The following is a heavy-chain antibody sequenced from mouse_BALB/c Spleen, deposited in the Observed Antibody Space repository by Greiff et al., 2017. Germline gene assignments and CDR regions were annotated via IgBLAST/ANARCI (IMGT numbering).Heavy chain of an antibody. J-gene: IGHJ1*01. Sequence: EVKLVESGGGLVKPGGSLKLSCAASGFTFSSYTMSWVRQTPEKRLEWVATISSGGSYTYYPDSVKGRFTISRDNAKNTLYLQMSSLKSEDTAMYYCTRALGTVVAKAYWYFDVWGSGTTVTVSS. D-gene: IGHD1-1*01. V-gene: IGHV5-6-4*01. CDR2: ISSGGSYT. CDR1: GFTFSSYT. CDR3: TRALGTVVAKAYWYFDV.